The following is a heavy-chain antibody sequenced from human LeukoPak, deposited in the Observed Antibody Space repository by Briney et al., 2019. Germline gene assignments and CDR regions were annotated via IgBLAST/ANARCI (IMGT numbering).Heavy chain of an antibody. Sequence: SVKVSCKASGGTFSSYAIRWVRQAPGQGLEWMGGIIPIFGTANYAQKFQGRVTITADKSTSTAYMELSSLRSEDTAVYYCARDQWAGRTMVRGGFDYWGQGTLVTVSS. CDR2: IIPIFGTA. J-gene: IGHJ4*02. CDR3: ARDQWAGRTMVRGGFDY. CDR1: GGTFSSYA. V-gene: IGHV1-69*06. D-gene: IGHD3-10*01.